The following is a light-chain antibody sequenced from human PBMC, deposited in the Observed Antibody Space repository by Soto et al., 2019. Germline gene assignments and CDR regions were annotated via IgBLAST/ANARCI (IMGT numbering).Light chain of an antibody. CDR3: TSYTSSRDVV. CDR2: DVN. J-gene: IGLJ2*01. Sequence: QSALTQPASVSGSPGQSITIPCTGSSSDVGSYNYVSWYQQHPGKAPKLLIYDVNNRPSGVSNRFSGSKSGNTASLTISGLQAEDEADYYCTSYTSSRDVVFGGGTKVTVL. V-gene: IGLV2-14*03. CDR1: SSDVGSYNY.